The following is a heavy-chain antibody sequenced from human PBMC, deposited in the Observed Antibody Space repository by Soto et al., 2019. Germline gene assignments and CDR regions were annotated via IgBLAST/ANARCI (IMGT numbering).Heavy chain of an antibody. CDR1: AYNFINYY. J-gene: IGHJ4*02. CDR2: INPNSGGT. D-gene: IGHD3-10*01. V-gene: IGHV1-2*04. CDR3: ARDLVTMVRGVMGY. Sequence: ASVEVSCNASAYNFINYYIHWVRQAPGQGLEWMGWINPNSGGTNYAQKFQGWVTMTRDTSISTAYMELSRLRSDDTAVYYCARDLVTMVRGVMGYWGQGTLVTVSS.